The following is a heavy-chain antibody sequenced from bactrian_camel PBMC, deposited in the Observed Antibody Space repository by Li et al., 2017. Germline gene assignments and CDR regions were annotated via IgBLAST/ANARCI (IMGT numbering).Heavy chain of an antibody. CDR2: FATGGVSP. CDR3: AARGPYCYTKLSVRDFTY. J-gene: IGHJ6*01. Sequence: DVQLVESGGGSVQAGGSLRLSCAQSPHTFNRFCMGWWRQVPGKERERVAAFATGGVSPYYADSVWGRFTISRDNAKNTVYLQMNSLKPEDTAMYYCAARGPYCYTKLSVRDFTYWGQGTQVTVS. D-gene: IGHD2*01. V-gene: IGHV3S40*01. CDR1: PHTFNRFC.